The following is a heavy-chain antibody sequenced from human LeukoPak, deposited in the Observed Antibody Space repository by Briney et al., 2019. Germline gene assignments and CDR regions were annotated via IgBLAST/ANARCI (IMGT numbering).Heavy chain of an antibody. V-gene: IGHV3-9*01. Sequence: PGGSLRLSCAASGFTFDDYAMHWIRQAPGKGLEWVSGISWNSGSIDYADSVKGRFTISRDNAKNSLYPQMNSLRTEDTALYYCAKDNGYNFDYRGQGTLVTVSS. CDR2: ISWNSGSI. CDR3: AKDNGYNFDY. J-gene: IGHJ4*02. D-gene: IGHD5-18*01. CDR1: GFTFDDYA.